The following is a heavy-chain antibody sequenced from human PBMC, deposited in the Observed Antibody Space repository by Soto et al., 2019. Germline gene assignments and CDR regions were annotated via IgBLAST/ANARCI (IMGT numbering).Heavy chain of an antibody. CDR3: ARVGGYSYGSDY. V-gene: IGHV4-34*01. CDR1: GGTLSRDY. CDR2: INHSGST. D-gene: IGHD5-18*01. Sequence: SEGLCRKCAVSGGTLSRDYRSWFRQPPGKGLEWIGEINHSGSTNYNPSLKSRVTISVDTSKNQFSLKLSSVTAADTAVYYCARVGGYSYGSDYWGQGTLVTVS. J-gene: IGHJ4*02.